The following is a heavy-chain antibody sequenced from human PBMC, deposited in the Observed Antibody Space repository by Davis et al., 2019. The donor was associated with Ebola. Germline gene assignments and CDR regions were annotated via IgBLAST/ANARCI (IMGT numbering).Heavy chain of an antibody. CDR2: MNPNSGNT. J-gene: IGHJ3*02. CDR1: GYTFTSYG. V-gene: IGHV1-8*03. CDR3: ARAQGLYDFWSGYYTGRGVYDAFDI. Sequence: ASVKVSCKASGYTFTSYGINWVRQATGQGLEWMGWMNPNSGNTGYAQKFQGRVTITRNTSISTAYMELSSLRSEDTAVYYCARAQGLYDFWSGYYTGRGVYDAFDIWGQGTMVTVSS. D-gene: IGHD3-3*01.